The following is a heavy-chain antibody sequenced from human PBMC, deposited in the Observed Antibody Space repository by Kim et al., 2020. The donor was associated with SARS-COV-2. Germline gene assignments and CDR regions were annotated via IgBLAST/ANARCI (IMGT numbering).Heavy chain of an antibody. D-gene: IGHD1-1*01. CDR2: INSDGSGT. V-gene: IGHV3-74*01. CDR1: GFTLSSYW. Sequence: GGSLRLSCAASGFTLSSYWMHWVRQAPGKGLVWVSRINSDGSGTIYADSVKGRFTISRDIAKNTLFLQMSSLGAEDTAVYYCARDGTATTPLDYWRQGTLVTVSS. CDR3: ARDGTATTPLDY. J-gene: IGHJ4*02.